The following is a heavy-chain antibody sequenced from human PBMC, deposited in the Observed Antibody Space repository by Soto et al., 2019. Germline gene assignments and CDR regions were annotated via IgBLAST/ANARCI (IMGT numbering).Heavy chain of an antibody. J-gene: IGHJ6*03. CDR2: IYYSGST. CDR1: GGSISSGGYY. Sequence: PSETLSLTCTVSGGSISSGGYYWSWIRQHPGKGLEWIGYIYYSGSTYYNPSLKSRVTISVDTSKNQFSLKLSSVTAADTAVYYCARALGDYGDYYYYYYYYMDVWGKGTTVTVS. D-gene: IGHD4-17*01. V-gene: IGHV4-31*03. CDR3: ARALGDYGDYYYYYYYYMDV.